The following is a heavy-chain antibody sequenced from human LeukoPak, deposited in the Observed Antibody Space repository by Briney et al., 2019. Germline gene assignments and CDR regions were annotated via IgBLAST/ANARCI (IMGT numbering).Heavy chain of an antibody. CDR2: IIPIFGTA. Sequence: GASVKVSCKASGGTFSSYAISWVRQAPGQGLEWMGGIIPIFGTANYAQKFQGRVTITADESTSTAYMELSSLGSEDTAVYYCARARYDILTPDYYYYYMDVWGKGTTVTISS. CDR3: ARARYDILTPDYYYYYMDV. D-gene: IGHD3-9*01. V-gene: IGHV1-69*13. CDR1: GGTFSSYA. J-gene: IGHJ6*03.